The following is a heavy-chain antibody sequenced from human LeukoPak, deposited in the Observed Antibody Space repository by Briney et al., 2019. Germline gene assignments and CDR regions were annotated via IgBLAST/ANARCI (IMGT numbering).Heavy chain of an antibody. CDR3: TERYVNSNYWQSLGE. CDR2: VTGNAANT. J-gene: IGHJ1*01. V-gene: IGHV3-23*01. D-gene: IGHD2/OR15-2a*01. CDR1: GFTFSSYA. Sequence: GGSLRLSCAASGFTFSSYAMSWVRQAPGKGLEWVPGVTGNAANTYYADSVKGRFAISRDNSKNTVYLQMNSLRVEDTAIYYCTERYVNSNYWQSLGEWGQGTLVTVSS.